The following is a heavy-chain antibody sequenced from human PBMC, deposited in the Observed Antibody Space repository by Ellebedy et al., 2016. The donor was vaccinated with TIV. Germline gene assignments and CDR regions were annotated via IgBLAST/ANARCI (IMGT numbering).Heavy chain of an antibody. V-gene: IGHV3-7*03. Sequence: PSETLSLTCAVSGGSISSSNWMSWVRQAPGKGLEWVANIKQDGNEKQYVGSVGDRFIISRDNAKNSLSLRINNPRAEDTAVYYCAKGRGGGSDSSAPRYYFDYWGRGTLVTVSS. CDR2: IKQDGNEK. D-gene: IGHD6-19*01. J-gene: IGHJ4*02. CDR1: GGSISSSNW. CDR3: AKGRGGGSDSSAPRYYFDY.